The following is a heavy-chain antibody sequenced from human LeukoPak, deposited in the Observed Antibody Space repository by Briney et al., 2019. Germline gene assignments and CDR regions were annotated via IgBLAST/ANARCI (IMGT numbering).Heavy chain of an antibody. D-gene: IGHD3-22*01. V-gene: IGHV3-74*01. J-gene: IGHJ3*02. CDR2: INSDGSST. CDR3: AKTLYGSGYSDAFDI. Sequence: GGSLRLSCAASGFTFSSSWMHWVRQAPEKGLVWVSRINSDGSSTSYADSVKGRFTISRDNAKNTLFLQMNSLRAEDTAVYYCAKTLYGSGYSDAFDIWGQGTMVTVSS. CDR1: GFTFSSSW.